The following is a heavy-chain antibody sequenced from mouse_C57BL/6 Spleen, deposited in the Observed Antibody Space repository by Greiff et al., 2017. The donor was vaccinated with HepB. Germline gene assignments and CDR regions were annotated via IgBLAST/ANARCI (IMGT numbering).Heavy chain of an antibody. CDR1: GYTFTSYW. CDR2: IDPSDSYT. D-gene: IGHD2-1*01. CDR3: ARLDGNYEYFDV. V-gene: IGHV1-69*01. J-gene: IGHJ1*03. Sequence: QVQLQQSGAELVMPGASVKLSCKASGYTFTSYWMHWVKQRPGQGLEWIGEIDPSDSYTNYNQKFKGKSTLTVDKSSSTAYMQLSSLTSEDSAVYYCARLDGNYEYFDVWGTGTTVTVSS.